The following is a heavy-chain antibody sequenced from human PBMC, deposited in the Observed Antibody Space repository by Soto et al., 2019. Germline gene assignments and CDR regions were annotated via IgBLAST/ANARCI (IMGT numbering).Heavy chain of an antibody. J-gene: IGHJ3*01. CDR2: IYWSSYE. D-gene: IGHD3-3*02. V-gene: IGHV2-5*01. CDR1: GFSLITSGVG. CDR3: ARGLASLPVFASDV. Sequence: YGRTLGNPPPTLPLTCSFSGFSLITSGVGLGWARQPPGKALEWLALIYWSSYEHYRPSLRSRLTITKDTSKNQGVLIMTNMGPVDTATYYCARGLASLPVFASDVWGQGTTVTVSS.